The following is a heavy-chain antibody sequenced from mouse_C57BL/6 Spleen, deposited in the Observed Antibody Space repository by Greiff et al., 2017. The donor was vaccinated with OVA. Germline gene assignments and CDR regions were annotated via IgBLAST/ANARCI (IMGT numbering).Heavy chain of an antibody. CDR3: AGDGYYVPWFAY. J-gene: IGHJ3*01. D-gene: IGHD2-3*01. V-gene: IGHV1-55*01. Sequence: QVQLQQPGAELVKPGASVKMSCKASGYTFTSYWITWVKQRPGQGLEWIGDIYPGSGSTNYNETFKSKATLTVDTSSSTAYMQLSSLTSEDSAVYYCAGDGYYVPWFAYWGQGTLVTVSA. CDR1: GYTFTSYW. CDR2: IYPGSGST.